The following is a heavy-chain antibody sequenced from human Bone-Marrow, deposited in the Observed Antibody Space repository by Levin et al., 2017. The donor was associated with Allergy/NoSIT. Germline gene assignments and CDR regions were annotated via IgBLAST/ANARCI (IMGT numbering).Heavy chain of an antibody. V-gene: IGHV1-18*01. J-gene: IGHJ3*02. CDR3: ARDLGSGSYFWSSAFDI. CDR1: GYTFTSYG. D-gene: IGHD3-10*01. CDR2: ISAYNGNT. Sequence: EASVKVSCKASGYTFTSYGISWVRQAPGQGLEWMGWISAYNGNTNYAQKLQGRVTMTTDTSTSTAYMELRSLRSDDTAVYYCARDLGSGSYFWSSAFDIWGQGTMVTVSS.